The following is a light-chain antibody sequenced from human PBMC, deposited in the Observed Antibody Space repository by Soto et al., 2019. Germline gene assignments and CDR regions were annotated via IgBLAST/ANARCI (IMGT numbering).Light chain of an antibody. CDR2: QND. Sequence: SYELTQPLSVSVSPGQTASITCSGDKLETKYAAWYQQRPGQSPILVMYQNDKRPSGIPERFSGSNSVNTATLTIRGTQAMDEADYYCQAWDSGPDISGAGTKVTVL. CDR3: QAWDSGPDI. V-gene: IGLV3-1*01. J-gene: IGLJ1*01. CDR1: KLETKY.